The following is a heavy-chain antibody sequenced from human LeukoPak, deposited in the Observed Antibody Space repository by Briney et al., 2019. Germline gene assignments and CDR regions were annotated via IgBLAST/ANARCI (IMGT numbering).Heavy chain of an antibody. V-gene: IGHV1-8*03. J-gene: IGHJ4*02. CDR3: ARVHYDSSGYLMGYYFDY. Sequence: ASVKVSCKASGYTFTSYDINWVRQATGQGLEWMGWMNPNSGNTGYAQKFQGRVTITRNTSISTAYMELSSLRSEDTAVYYCARVHYDSSGYLMGYYFDYWGQGTLVTVSS. CDR1: GYTFTSYD. D-gene: IGHD3-22*01. CDR2: MNPNSGNT.